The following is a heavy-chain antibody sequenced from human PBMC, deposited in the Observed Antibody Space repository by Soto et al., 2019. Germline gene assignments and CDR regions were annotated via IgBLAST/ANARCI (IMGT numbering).Heavy chain of an antibody. D-gene: IGHD2-8*01. Sequence: PGGSLRLSCAASGFIFSNFAMYWVRRAPGKGLEWVSVISGSGTNTYYAGSVKGRVSISRDNSNNTLWLQMDRLRAEDTAIYYCAKGGTNDYSPLDFCGQGT. V-gene: IGHV3-23*01. CDR2: ISGSGTNT. CDR3: AKGGTNDYSPLDF. J-gene: IGHJ4*02. CDR1: GFIFSNFA.